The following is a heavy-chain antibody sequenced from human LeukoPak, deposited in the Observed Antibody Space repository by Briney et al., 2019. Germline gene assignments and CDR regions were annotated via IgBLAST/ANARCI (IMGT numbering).Heavy chain of an antibody. CDR3: ARERNFYYMDV. D-gene: IGHD3-3*01. J-gene: IGHJ6*03. CDR1: GFSFENYR. CDR2: ISSTSSYI. V-gene: IGHV3-21*01. Sequence: GGSLRLSCGVSGFSFENYRMNWVRQAPGKGLEWVSSISSTSSYIDYAESVKGRFTISRDNAKNSVYLEMNTLRAEDTAVYYCARERNFYYMDVWGKGTTVTVSS.